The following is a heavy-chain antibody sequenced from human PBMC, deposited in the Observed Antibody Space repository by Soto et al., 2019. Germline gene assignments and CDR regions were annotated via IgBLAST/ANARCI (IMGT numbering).Heavy chain of an antibody. J-gene: IGHJ4*02. Sequence: EVQLVESGGGLVQPGGSLRLSCAASGFTVSSNYMSWVRQAPGKGLEWVSVIYSGGSTYYADSVKGRFTISRDNSKNTLYLQMNSVGAEDTAVYYCASSPLYDYIWGSYRSRSLDDWGQGTLVTVSS. CDR2: IYSGGST. V-gene: IGHV3-66*01. CDR1: GFTVSSNY. CDR3: ASSPLYDYIWGSYRSRSLDD. D-gene: IGHD3-16*02.